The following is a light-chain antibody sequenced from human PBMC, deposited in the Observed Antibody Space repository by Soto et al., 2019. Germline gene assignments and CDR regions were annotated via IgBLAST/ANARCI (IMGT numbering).Light chain of an antibody. CDR2: RAS. J-gene: IGKJ4*01. CDR3: QQYSRYPLT. V-gene: IGKV1-5*03. CDR1: QNIDTW. Sequence: DIQMTQSPSTLSAFVGDRVTITCRASQNIDTWLAWYQQKPGKAPEILIYRASTLESGVSSRFSGSGSGTEFTLTISSLQPDDFATFYCQQYSRYPLTFGGGTKVEIK.